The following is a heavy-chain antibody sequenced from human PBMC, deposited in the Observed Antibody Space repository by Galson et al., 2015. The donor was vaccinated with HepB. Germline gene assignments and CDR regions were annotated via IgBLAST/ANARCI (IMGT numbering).Heavy chain of an antibody. V-gene: IGHV3-15*07. CDR2: IKNKANGGTT. CDR1: GFTFSGSA. CDR3: TTYGGSGTYFYYYDSHALDV. J-gene: IGHJ6*02. Sequence: SLRLSCAASGFTFSGSAMHWVRQASGKGLEWVGRIKNKANGGTTDYAAPLQGRFTISRDHSKKTLFLQMNRLKTDDTTVYYCTTYGGSGTYFYYYDSHALDVWGQGTTVTVPS. D-gene: IGHD3-22*01.